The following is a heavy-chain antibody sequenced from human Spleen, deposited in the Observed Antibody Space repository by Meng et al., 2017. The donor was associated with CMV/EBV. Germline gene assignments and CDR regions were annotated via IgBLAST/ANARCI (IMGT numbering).Heavy chain of an antibody. CDR3: ARDRGRYFDWSDDAFDI. J-gene: IGHJ3*02. V-gene: IGHV3-9*01. CDR2: ISWNSGSV. Sequence: SLKISCAASGFTFDDFAMHWVRQSPGKGLEWVSGISWNSGSVVYADSVKGRFTISRDNSKNTLYLQMNSLRAEDTAVYYCARDRGRYFDWSDDAFDIWGQGTMVTVSS. D-gene: IGHD3-9*01. CDR1: GFTFDDFA.